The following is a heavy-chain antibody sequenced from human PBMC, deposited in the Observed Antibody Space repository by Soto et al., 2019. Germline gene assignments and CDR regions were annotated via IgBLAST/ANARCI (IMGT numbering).Heavy chain of an antibody. J-gene: IGHJ4*02. Sequence: GASVKVSCKTSGYTFISNAIHWVRQAPGQRPEWMGEIGPESGATRYAQRFQGRVTMTRDMSITTVYMELNNLSPDDTAVYYCGRGRSGQIVVFYWGQGTLVTVSS. D-gene: IGHD1-26*01. CDR2: IGPESGAT. CDR3: GRGRSGQIVVFY. V-gene: IGHV1-2*02. CDR1: GYTFISNA.